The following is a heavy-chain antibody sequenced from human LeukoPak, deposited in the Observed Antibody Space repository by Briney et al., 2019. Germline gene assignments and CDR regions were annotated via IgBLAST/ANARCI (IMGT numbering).Heavy chain of an antibody. V-gene: IGHV4-61*02. Sequence: PSETLSLTCTVSGGSISSGSYYWSWIRQPAGKGLEWIGRIYTSGSTNYNPSLKSRVTISVDTSKNQFSLKLSSVTAADTAVHYCARVDGHAGYYDSSGFLDFWGQGTLVTVSS. CDR1: GGSISSGSYY. J-gene: IGHJ4*02. CDR3: ARVDGHAGYYDSSGFLDF. D-gene: IGHD3-22*01. CDR2: IYTSGST.